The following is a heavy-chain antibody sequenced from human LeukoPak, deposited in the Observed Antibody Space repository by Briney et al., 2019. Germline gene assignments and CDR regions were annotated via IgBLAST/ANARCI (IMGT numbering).Heavy chain of an antibody. CDR3: TRESGSYHGNDY. J-gene: IGHJ4*02. V-gene: IGHV1-2*06. D-gene: IGHD1-26*01. Sequence: ASVKVSCKASEYIFTGYYMHWVRQAPGQGLEWMGRINPNNGAANYAQKFQGRVTITGDTSINTAYMELSSLRSDDTAVYYCTRESGSYHGNDYWGQGTLVTVSS. CDR2: INPNNGAA. CDR1: EYIFTGYY.